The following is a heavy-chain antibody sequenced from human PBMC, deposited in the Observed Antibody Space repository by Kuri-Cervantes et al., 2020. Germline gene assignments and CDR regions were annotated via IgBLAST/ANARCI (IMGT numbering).Heavy chain of an antibody. J-gene: IGHJ4*02. CDR3: AHRTSEYFGDSPFDY. V-gene: IGHV2-5*02. CDR2: SYWDDDK. Sequence: WVRQVPGKGLEWLGVSYWDDDKRYSPSVKNRDTITRDVSGNQVVLTMTNMDPEDTATYYCAHRTSEYFGDSPFDYWGQGILVTVSS. D-gene: IGHD3-10*01.